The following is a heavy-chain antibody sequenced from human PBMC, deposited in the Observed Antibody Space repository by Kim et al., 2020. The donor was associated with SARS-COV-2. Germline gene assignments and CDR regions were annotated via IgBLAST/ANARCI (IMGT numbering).Heavy chain of an antibody. CDR1: SGSISNGGYY. Sequence: SETLSLTCSVSSGSISNGGYYWSWIRQHPGKGLEWIAYIYYSGNTYYNASLKSRVTISVDTSNNQFSLKLSSVTAADTAVYYCARNSGTTRHFECWGQGTLGTVSS. D-gene: IGHD3-10*01. CDR2: IYYSGNT. CDR3: ARNSGTTRHFEC. J-gene: IGHJ4*02. V-gene: IGHV4-31*03.